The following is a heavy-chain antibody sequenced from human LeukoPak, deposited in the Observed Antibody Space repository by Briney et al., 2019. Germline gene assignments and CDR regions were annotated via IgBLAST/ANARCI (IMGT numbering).Heavy chain of an antibody. CDR2: IKEDGSEK. CDR1: GFTFTSYW. D-gene: IGHD5-12*01. CDR3: ARIYLKVASAS. J-gene: IGHJ5*02. V-gene: IGHV3-7*01. Sequence: GGSLRLSCAASGFTFTSYWMSWVRQAPGKGLEWVANIKEDGSEKYYVDSVKGRFTISRDNAKNSVSLQMNSLRAEDTAVYYCARIYLKVASASWGQGTLVTVSS.